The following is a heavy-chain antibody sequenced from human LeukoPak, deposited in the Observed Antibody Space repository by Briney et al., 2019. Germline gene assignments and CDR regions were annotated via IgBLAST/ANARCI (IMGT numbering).Heavy chain of an antibody. CDR2: ISSSGSTM. Sequence: GALRLSCAAFGFTFSSYEMNWVRQAPGKGLEWVSYISSSGSTMYYADSVRGRFTISRDNTKNSLYLQMNSLRAEDTAVYYCARDEGSSCYDHWGQGTLVTVSS. CDR1: GFTFSSYE. V-gene: IGHV3-48*03. J-gene: IGHJ4*02. CDR3: ARDEGSSCYDH. D-gene: IGHD2-2*01.